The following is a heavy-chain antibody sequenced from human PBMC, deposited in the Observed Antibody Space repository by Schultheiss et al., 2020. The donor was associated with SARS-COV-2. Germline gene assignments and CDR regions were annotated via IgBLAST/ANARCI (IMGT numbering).Heavy chain of an antibody. D-gene: IGHD3-10*01. Sequence: SETLSLTCAVYGGSFSGYYWSWIRQPPGKGLEWIGEINHSGSTNYNPSLKSRVTISVDTSKNQFSLKLSSVTAADTAVYYCGTPYAHSGSKAFDIWGQGTMVTVSS. J-gene: IGHJ3*02. CDR2: INHSGST. CDR3: GTPYAHSGSKAFDI. CDR1: GGSFSGYY. V-gene: IGHV4-34*01.